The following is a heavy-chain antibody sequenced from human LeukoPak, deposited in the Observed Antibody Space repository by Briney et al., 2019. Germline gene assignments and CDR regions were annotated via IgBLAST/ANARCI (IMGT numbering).Heavy chain of an antibody. D-gene: IGHD6-13*01. CDR2: ISSNGGST. J-gene: IGHJ4*02. V-gene: IGHV3-64D*06. Sequence: PGGSLRLSCSASGFTFSSYAVHWVRQAPGKGLEYVSAISSNGGSTYYADSVKGRFTISRDNSKNTLYLQMSSLRAKDTAVYYCVTSSWTDFDYWGQGTLVTVSS. CDR3: VTSSWTDFDY. CDR1: GFTFSSYA.